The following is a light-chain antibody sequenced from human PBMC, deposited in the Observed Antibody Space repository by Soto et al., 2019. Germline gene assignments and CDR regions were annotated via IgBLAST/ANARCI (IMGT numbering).Light chain of an antibody. Sequence: QSVLTQPPSVSAAPGQKVTISCSGSSSNMGSDYVSWYQQLPGTAPKLLIYENSERPSGIPDRFSGSKSGTSATLGITGLQTGDEADYYCGAWDSSLTGGVFGGGTQLTAL. CDR2: ENS. J-gene: IGLJ2*01. CDR1: SSNMGSDY. CDR3: GAWDSSLTGGV. V-gene: IGLV1-51*02.